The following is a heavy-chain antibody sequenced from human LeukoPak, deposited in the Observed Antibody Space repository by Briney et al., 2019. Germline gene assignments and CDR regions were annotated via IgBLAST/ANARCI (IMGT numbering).Heavy chain of an antibody. D-gene: IGHD3-10*01. CDR3: AKIDYYGSGSYYRHFDY. CDR2: ISYDGSNK. J-gene: IGHJ4*02. CDR1: GFTFSSYG. V-gene: IGHV3-30*18. Sequence: PGGSLRLSCAASGFTFSSYGMHWVRQAPGKGLEWVAVISYDGSNKYYADSVKGRFTISRDNSKNTLYLQMNSLRPEDTAVYYCAKIDYYGSGSYYRHFDYWGQGTLVTVSS.